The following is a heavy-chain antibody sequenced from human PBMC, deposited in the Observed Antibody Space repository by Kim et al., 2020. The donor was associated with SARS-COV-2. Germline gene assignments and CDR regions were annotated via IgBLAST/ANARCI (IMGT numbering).Heavy chain of an antibody. V-gene: IGHV3-66*01. D-gene: IGHD6-6*01. J-gene: IGHJ4*02. Sequence: GSTYYADSVKGRFTISRDNSKNTLYLRMNSLRAEDTAVYYCARDGSSSVYWGQGTLVTVSS. CDR2: GST. CDR3: ARDGSSSVY.